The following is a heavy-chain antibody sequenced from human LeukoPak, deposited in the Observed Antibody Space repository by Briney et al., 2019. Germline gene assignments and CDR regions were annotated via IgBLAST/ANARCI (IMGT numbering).Heavy chain of an antibody. D-gene: IGHD5-18*01. J-gene: IGHJ4*02. CDR1: GFTFSSCA. Sequence: GGSLRLSCAASGFTFSSCAMGWVRQPPGMGLEWVSSISGSGSNTYYADSVKGRFTISRDNSKNTVYLQMNSLRAEDTAIYYCVKRPRGYTYGLYDYWGQGTLVTVSS. V-gene: IGHV3-23*01. CDR2: ISGSGSNT. CDR3: VKRPRGYTYGLYDY.